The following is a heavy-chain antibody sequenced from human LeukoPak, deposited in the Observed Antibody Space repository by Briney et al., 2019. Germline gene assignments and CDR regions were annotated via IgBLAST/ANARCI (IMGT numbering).Heavy chain of an antibody. Sequence: PSETLSLTCAVSGGSNSSSNWWSWVRPPPGKGLEWIGEIYHSGSTNYNPSLKSRVTISVDKSKNQFSLKLSSVTAADTAVYYCARRYYDILTGYYSIDYWGQGTLVTVSS. V-gene: IGHV4-4*02. CDR3: ARRYYDILTGYYSIDY. CDR1: GGSNSSSNW. D-gene: IGHD3-9*01. J-gene: IGHJ4*02. CDR2: IYHSGST.